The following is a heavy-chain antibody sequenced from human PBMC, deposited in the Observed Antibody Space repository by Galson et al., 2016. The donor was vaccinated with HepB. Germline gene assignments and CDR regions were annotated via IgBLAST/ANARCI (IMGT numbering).Heavy chain of an antibody. D-gene: IGHD2-15*01. Sequence: SLRLSCASSGFTFSTYAMSWVRQVPGNGLEWVSSVRGSGGISYADAVKGRFTISRDNSKNTLYRQMNIMRVEDTAVYYCTKGGGAGYYGKEWNFEYWGQGILVTVSS. V-gene: IGHV3-23*01. CDR3: TKGGGAGYYGKEWNFEY. CDR1: GFTFSTYA. CDR2: VRGSGGI. J-gene: IGHJ4*02.